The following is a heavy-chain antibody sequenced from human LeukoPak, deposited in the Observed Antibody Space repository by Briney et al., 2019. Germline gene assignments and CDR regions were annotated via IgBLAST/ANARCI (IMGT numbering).Heavy chain of an antibody. CDR3: ARRSSWYDFWSGYQLGYYYYYMDV. Sequence: SETLSLTCTVSGGSISSSSYYWGWIRQPPGKGLEWIGSIYYSGSTYYNPSLKSRVTISVDTPKNQFSLKLSSVTAADTAVYYCARRSSWYDFWSGYQLGYYYYYMDVWGKGTTVTVSS. D-gene: IGHD3-3*01. V-gene: IGHV4-39*01. J-gene: IGHJ6*03. CDR2: IYYSGST. CDR1: GGSISSSSYY.